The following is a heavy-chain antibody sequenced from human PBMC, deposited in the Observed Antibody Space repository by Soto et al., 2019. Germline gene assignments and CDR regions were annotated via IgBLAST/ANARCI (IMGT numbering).Heavy chain of an antibody. CDR1: GYTFTKYW. CDR2: IYPDDSDT. V-gene: IGHV5-51*03. CDR3: ARRDMLTGYVYFDY. Sequence: EVQLVQSGAEVKKAGESLKISCKASGYTFTKYWVGWVRQRPGKGLEWMGIIYPDDSDTRYSPSFQGQVTISVDKSLSTAYLQWSSLKASDSATYYCARRDMLTGYVYFDYWGQGSQVTVSS. J-gene: IGHJ4*02. D-gene: IGHD3-9*01.